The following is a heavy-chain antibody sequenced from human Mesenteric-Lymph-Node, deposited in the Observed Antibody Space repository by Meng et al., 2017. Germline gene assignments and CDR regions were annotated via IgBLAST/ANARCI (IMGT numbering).Heavy chain of an antibody. CDR2: IYYSGST. J-gene: IGHJ4*02. CDR3: ARARPATAFDY. Sequence: SQTLSLTCAVYGGSFSGYYWSWIRQPPGKGLEWIGYIYYSGSTNYNPSLKSRVTISVDTSKNQFSLKLSSVTAADTAVYYCARARPATAFDYWGQGTLVTVSS. V-gene: IGHV4-59*01. D-gene: IGHD2-15*01. CDR1: GGSFSGYY.